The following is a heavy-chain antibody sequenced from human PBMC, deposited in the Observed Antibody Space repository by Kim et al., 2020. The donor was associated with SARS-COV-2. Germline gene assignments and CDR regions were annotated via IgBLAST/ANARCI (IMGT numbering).Heavy chain of an antibody. Sequence: GGSLRLSCAASGFTVSASYLRWVRRAPGKGLEWVSILCSDGATNYADNGKERFTITRDNSKNTLYLQLNSMRADDTAICYCSREGDYYFDDWGQGTLVTVSS. V-gene: IGHV3-53*01. CDR2: LCSDGAT. CDR1: GFTVSASY. CDR3: SREGDYYFDD. J-gene: IGHJ4*02.